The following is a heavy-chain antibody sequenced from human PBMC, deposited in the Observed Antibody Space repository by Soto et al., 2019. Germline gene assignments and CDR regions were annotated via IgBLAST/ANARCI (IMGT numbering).Heavy chain of an antibody. CDR2: ISSSSSYT. Sequence: QVQLVESGGGLVKPGGSLRLSCAASGFTFSDYYMSWIRQAPGKGLEWVSYISSSSSYTNYADSVKGRFTISRANAQTSLYLQMNSLRAEDTAVYYCARDGSLSEGMDVWGQGTTVTVSS. D-gene: IGHD2-2*01. CDR1: GFTFSDYY. V-gene: IGHV3-11*05. J-gene: IGHJ6*02. CDR3: ARDGSLSEGMDV.